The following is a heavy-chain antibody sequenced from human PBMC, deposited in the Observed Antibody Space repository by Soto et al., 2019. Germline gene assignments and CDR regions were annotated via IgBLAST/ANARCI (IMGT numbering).Heavy chain of an antibody. Sequence: PGVSLRLSCAASGFTFSSYGMHWVRQAPGKGMEWVAVISYDGSNKYYADSVKGRFTISRDNSKNTLYLQMNSLRAEDTAVYYCSKEFATYYYDSSGYRLFDYWGQGTLVTVSS. CDR1: GFTFSSYG. CDR3: SKEFATYYYDSSGYRLFDY. D-gene: IGHD3-22*01. CDR2: ISYDGSNK. J-gene: IGHJ4*02. V-gene: IGHV3-30*18.